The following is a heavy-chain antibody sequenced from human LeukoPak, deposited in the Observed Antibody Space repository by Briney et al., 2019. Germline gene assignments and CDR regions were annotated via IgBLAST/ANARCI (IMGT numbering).Heavy chain of an antibody. CDR2: IGYSGTT. CDR3: ARQKRGDSSSSSWFDP. CDR1: GGSISGYY. Sequence: SETLSLTCTVSGGSISGYYWSWLRQPPGKGLEWIGYIGYSGTTDYTPSLESRVTISVDTSENQLSLKLTSVTAADTAVYYCARQKRGDSSSSSWFDPWGQGTLVAVSS. V-gene: IGHV4-59*08. J-gene: IGHJ5*02. D-gene: IGHD6-6*01.